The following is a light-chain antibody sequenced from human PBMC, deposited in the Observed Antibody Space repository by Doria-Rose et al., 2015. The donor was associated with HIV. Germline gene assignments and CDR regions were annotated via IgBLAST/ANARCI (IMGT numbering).Light chain of an antibody. Sequence: TQSPESLGMSLGERATFNCKSNQSLLYTSKNYLAWYQQKPGQPPKLLIYWASTRQSGVPARFSGSGSGTDFTLTISSLEAEDVAVYYCQQYYDTPSFGLGTTVDIK. CDR1: QSLLYTSKNY. CDR2: WAS. CDR3: QQYYDTPS. V-gene: IGKV4-1*01. J-gene: IGKJ3*01.